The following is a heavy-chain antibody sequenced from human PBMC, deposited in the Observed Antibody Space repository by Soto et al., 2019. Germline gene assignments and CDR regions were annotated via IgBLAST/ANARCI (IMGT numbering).Heavy chain of an antibody. CDR1: GGSFSGYY. Sequence: QVQLQQWGAGLLKPSETLSLTCAVYGGSFSGYYWSWIRQPPGKGLEWIGEINHSGSTTYNPSLNSRVTIALDTTKNEFSLKLCSVTAADPAVYDCAASPYWSGGSCPPPHPWGQGTLVTVSS. D-gene: IGHD2-15*01. J-gene: IGHJ5*02. V-gene: IGHV4-34*01. CDR2: INHSGST. CDR3: AASPYWSGGSCPPPHP.